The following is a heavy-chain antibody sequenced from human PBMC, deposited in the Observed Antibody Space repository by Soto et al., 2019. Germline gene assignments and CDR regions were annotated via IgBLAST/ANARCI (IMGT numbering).Heavy chain of an antibody. Sequence: QVQLVQSGAEVKKPGSSVKVSCRASGGTFSSYAVIWVRQAPGQGLEWMGVIIPLLNTPKYVQKFQGRVTITADASATTAYMELSSLRSEDTAVYYCARESSSPNYYYYGMDVWGQGPTVTVSS. D-gene: IGHD6-6*01. V-gene: IGHV1-69*01. J-gene: IGHJ6*02. CDR3: ARESSSPNYYYYGMDV. CDR1: GGTFSSYA. CDR2: IIPLLNTP.